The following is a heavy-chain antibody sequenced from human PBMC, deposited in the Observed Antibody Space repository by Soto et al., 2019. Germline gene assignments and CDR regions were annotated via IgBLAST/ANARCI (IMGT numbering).Heavy chain of an antibody. J-gene: IGHJ3*02. CDR2: ISSSSSYI. CDR1: GFTFSSYS. D-gene: IGHD2-2*01. CDR3: ARVGGGYQLLHAFDI. Sequence: GESLKISCAASGFTFSSYSMNWVRQAPGKGLEWVSSISSSSSYIYYADSVKGRFTISRDNAKNSLYLQMNSLRAEDTAVYYCARVGGGYQLLHAFDIWGQGTMVTVSS. V-gene: IGHV3-21*01.